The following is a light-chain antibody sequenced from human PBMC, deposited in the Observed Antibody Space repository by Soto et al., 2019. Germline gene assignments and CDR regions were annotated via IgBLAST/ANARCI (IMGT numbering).Light chain of an antibody. J-gene: IGLJ2*01. CDR1: SSDVGSYNL. CDR2: EGS. V-gene: IGLV2-23*01. Sequence: QSALTQPASVSGSPGQSITISCTGTSSDVGSYNLVSWHQQHPGKAPKLMIYEGSKRPSGVSHRFSGSKSGNTASLTISGLQAEDEADYYFCSYAVGSTLVFGGGTKLTVL. CDR3: CSYAVGSTLV.